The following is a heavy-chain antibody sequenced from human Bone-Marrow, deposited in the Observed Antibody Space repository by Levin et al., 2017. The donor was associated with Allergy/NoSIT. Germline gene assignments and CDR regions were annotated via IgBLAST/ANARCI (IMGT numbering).Heavy chain of an antibody. Sequence: GGSLRLSCAASGFTFSIYTMNWVRQAPGKGLEWVSYISSGSDTIYYADSVKGRFTISRDNAKNSLYLQMNSLRAEDTAVYYCTRRGNDFDYWGQGTLVTVSS. CDR2: ISSGSDTI. V-gene: IGHV3-48*01. CDR3: TRRGNDFDY. CDR1: GFTFSIYT. J-gene: IGHJ4*02.